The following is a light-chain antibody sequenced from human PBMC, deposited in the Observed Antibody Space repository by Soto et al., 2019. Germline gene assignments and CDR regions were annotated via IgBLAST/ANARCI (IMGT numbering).Light chain of an antibody. CDR3: HQYGSSPLT. Sequence: EIVLTQSPGTLSLSPGERATFSCRASQSVSSSYLAWYQQKPGQAPRLLIYGASSRATGIPDRFSGSGSGTDFTLTISRLEPEDFAVYYCHQYGSSPLTFGGGTKVEIK. CDR1: QSVSSSY. J-gene: IGKJ4*01. CDR2: GAS. V-gene: IGKV3-20*01.